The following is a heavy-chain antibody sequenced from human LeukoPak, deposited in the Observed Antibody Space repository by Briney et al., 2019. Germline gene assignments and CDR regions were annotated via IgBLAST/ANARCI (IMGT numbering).Heavy chain of an antibody. Sequence: SETLSLTCTISGDSISSSNYYWGWIRQPPGKGLEWIGNIYYSGRTYYNPSLKSRVTISVDTSKNQFSLKLSSVTAADTAVYYCARGDSSPWYFDLWGRGTLVTVSS. CDR1: GDSISSSNYY. CDR3: ARGDSSPWYFDL. D-gene: IGHD6-13*01. J-gene: IGHJ2*01. CDR2: IYYSGRT. V-gene: IGHV4-39*07.